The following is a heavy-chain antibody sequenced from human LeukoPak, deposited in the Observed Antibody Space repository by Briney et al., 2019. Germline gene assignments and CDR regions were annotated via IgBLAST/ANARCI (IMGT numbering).Heavy chain of an antibody. V-gene: IGHV3-53*01. D-gene: IGHD3-10*01. CDR1: GFTVSSNY. CDR3: AKVPKGYYGSGSYYFYFDY. Sequence: GGSLRLSCAAPGFTVSSNYMSWVRQAPGKGLEWVSVIYSGGSTYYADSVKGRFTISRDNSKNTLYLQMNSLRAEDTAVYYCAKVPKGYYGSGSYYFYFDYWGQGTLVTVSS. CDR2: IYSGGST. J-gene: IGHJ4*02.